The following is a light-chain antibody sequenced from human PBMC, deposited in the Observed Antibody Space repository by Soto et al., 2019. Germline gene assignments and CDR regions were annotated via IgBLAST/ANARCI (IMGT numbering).Light chain of an antibody. V-gene: IGKV1-12*01. CDR1: HGVSGW. CDR3: HQAKTFPFT. Sequence: IQMTQSPSSVSASVGDTVTLSCQTSHGVSGWLAWYQQKPGKAPTLLIYTVSNLQSGVPSRFSGSGSGTDFSPTITTLQPEDFATYFCHQAKTFPFTFGPGTKVEVK. J-gene: IGKJ3*01. CDR2: TVS.